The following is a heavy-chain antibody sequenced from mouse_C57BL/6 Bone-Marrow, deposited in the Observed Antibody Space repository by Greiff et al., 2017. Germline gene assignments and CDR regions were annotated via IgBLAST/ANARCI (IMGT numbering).Heavy chain of an antibody. CDR3: AGPGFAWFDY. CDR2: ISSGGSYT. Sequence: EVKLMESGGDLVKPGGSLKLSCAASGFTFSSYGMSWVRQTPDKRLEWVATISSGGSYTYYPDSVKGRVTISRDNAKNTLYLQMSSLKSEDTAMYYCAGPGFAWFDYWGQGTLVTVSA. J-gene: IGHJ3*01. V-gene: IGHV5-6*01. CDR1: GFTFSSYG.